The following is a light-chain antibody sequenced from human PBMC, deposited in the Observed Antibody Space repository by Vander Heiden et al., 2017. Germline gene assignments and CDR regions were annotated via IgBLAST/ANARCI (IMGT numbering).Light chain of an antibody. CDR2: AAS. CDR1: QGISSY. Sequence: DIQFTQSPSFLSASVGDRVTITCRASQGISSYLAWYQQKPGKAPKLLIYAASTLQSGVPSRFSGSGSGTEFTITISSLQPDDFATYYCQQLADYRSITFGQGTRLEIK. V-gene: IGKV1-9*01. CDR3: QQLADYRSIT. J-gene: IGKJ5*01.